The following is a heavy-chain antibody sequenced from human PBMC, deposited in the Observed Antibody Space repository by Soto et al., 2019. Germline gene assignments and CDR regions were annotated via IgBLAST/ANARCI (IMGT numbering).Heavy chain of an antibody. CDR1: GGSISSYY. CDR3: ARLTKARTSDAFDN. Sequence: TLSLTCTVSGGSISSYYWSWIRQPPGKGLEWIGYIYYSGSTNYNPSLKSRVTISVDTSKNQFSLKLSSVTAADTAVYYCARLTKARTSDAFDNWGQGTLVTVSS. J-gene: IGHJ4*01. V-gene: IGHV4-59*08. CDR2: IYYSGST. D-gene: IGHD2-8*01.